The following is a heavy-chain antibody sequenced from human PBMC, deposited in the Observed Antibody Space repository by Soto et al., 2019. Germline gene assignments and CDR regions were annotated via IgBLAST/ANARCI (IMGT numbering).Heavy chain of an antibody. Sequence: GESLKISCAASGFTFSSYAMHWVRQAPGKGLEWVAVISYDGSNKYYADSVKGRFTISRDNSKNTLYLQMNSLRAEDTAVYYCARGFTGSSSSWFDPWGQGTLVTVSS. CDR2: ISYDGSNK. CDR3: ARGFTGSSSSWFDP. V-gene: IGHV3-30-3*01. J-gene: IGHJ5*02. D-gene: IGHD6-6*01. CDR1: GFTFSSYA.